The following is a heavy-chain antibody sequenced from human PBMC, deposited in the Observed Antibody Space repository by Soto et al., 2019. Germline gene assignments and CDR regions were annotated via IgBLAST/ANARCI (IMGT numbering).Heavy chain of an antibody. CDR2: ISGSGGST. V-gene: IGHV3-23*01. J-gene: IGHJ4*02. CDR3: AKPRRTITMVRGVIYDY. CDR1: GFTFSSYA. Sequence: GSLRLSCAASGFTFSSYAMSWVRQAPGKVLEWVSAISGSGGSTYYADSVKGRFTISRDNSKNTLYLQMNSLRAEDTAVYYCAKPRRTITMVRGVIYDYWGQGTLVTVSS. D-gene: IGHD3-10*01.